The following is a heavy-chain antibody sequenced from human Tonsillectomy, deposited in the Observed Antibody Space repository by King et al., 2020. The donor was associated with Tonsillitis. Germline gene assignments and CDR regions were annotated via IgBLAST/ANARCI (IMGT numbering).Heavy chain of an antibody. J-gene: IGHJ5*02. CDR2: IYHSGST. D-gene: IGHD5-12*01. V-gene: IGHV4-30-2*06. CDR3: ARGWGFSGYDFHP. Sequence: QLQESGPGLVKPSQTLSLTCAVSGGSVSSGGYSCSWIRQSPGKGLEWVGSIYHSGSTYYNPSLKTPVTMSVDRSRTRFSLKLNSVTAADTAVYYCARGWGFSGYDFHPWGQGTLVTVSS. CDR1: GGSVSSGGYS.